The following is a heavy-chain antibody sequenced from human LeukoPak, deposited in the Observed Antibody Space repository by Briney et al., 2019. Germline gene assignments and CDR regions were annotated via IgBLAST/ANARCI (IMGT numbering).Heavy chain of an antibody. V-gene: IGHV4-4*07. Sequence: AGTLSLTCTVSGGSISSYYWSWIRQPAGKGLEWMGRIYTSGSTNYNPSLKSRVTMSVDTSKNQSSLKLSSVTAADTTVYYCARDVSSGYYFYGMDVWGQGTTVTVSS. J-gene: IGHJ6*02. D-gene: IGHD3-22*01. CDR2: IYTSGST. CDR3: ARDVSSGYYFYGMDV. CDR1: GGSISSYY.